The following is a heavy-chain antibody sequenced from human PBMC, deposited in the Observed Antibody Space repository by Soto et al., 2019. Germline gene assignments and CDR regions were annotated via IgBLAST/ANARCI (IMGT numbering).Heavy chain of an antibody. CDR1: GGTFSTYA. V-gene: IGHV1-69*01. J-gene: IGHJ6*02. CDR3: ARSQGGSSSLDIYYYYYYGMDV. Sequence: QVQLVQSGAEVKKPGSSVKVSCKAPGGTFSTYAISWVRQAPGQGLEWMGGVIPIFGTPKYAQKFQGRVTITADESTSTGYMELRSLRSEDTAVYYCARSQGGSSSLDIYYYYYYGMDVWGQGPTVNVSS. CDR2: VIPIFGTP. D-gene: IGHD2-15*01.